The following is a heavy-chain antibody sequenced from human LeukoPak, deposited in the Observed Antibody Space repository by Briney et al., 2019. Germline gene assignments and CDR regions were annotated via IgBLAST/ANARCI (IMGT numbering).Heavy chain of an antibody. V-gene: IGHV3-23*01. D-gene: IGHD3-3*01. J-gene: IGHJ4*02. CDR1: GFTFSSYA. Sequence: GGSLRLSCAASGFTFSSYAMSWVRRAPGKGLEWVSAISGSGGSTYYADSVKGRFTISRDNSKNTLYLQMNSLRAEDTAVYYCAKAPNYDFWSGLIFDYWGQGTLVTVSS. CDR2: ISGSGGST. CDR3: AKAPNYDFWSGLIFDY.